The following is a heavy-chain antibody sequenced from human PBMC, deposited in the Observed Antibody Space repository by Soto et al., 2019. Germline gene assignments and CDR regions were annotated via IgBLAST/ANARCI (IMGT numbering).Heavy chain of an antibody. J-gene: IGHJ4*02. CDR3: AREGVHNYTEYYFDY. D-gene: IGHD3-10*01. CDR1: GFTFSYYP. V-gene: IGHV3-21*06. Sequence: LRLSCAASGFTFSYYPLHWVRRAPGKGLEWVSSISGIKNYIRYADSVKGRFTISRDNAKTSLYLQMNSLTAEDTAVYYCAREGVHNYTEYYFDYWGQGTLVTVSS. CDR2: ISGIKNYI.